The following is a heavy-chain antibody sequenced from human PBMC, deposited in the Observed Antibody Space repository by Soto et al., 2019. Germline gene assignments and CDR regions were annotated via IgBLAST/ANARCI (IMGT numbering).Heavy chain of an antibody. V-gene: IGHV1-69*01. CDR1: GGTFSSYA. Sequence: QVQLVQSGAEVKKPGSSVKVSCKASGGTFSSYAISWVRQAPGQGLEWMGGIIPIFGTANYAQKFQGRVTITADESTSTAYMELSSLRSEDTAAYYCARDREYCSGGSCYSGARGAFDIWGQGTMVTVSS. D-gene: IGHD2-15*01. CDR2: IIPIFGTA. CDR3: ARDREYCSGGSCYSGARGAFDI. J-gene: IGHJ3*02.